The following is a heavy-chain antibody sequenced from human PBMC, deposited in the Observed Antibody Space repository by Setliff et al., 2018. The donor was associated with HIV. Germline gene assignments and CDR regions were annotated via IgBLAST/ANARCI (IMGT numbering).Heavy chain of an antibody. V-gene: IGHV4-61*02. D-gene: IGHD1-26*01. CDR3: AAFSGTYQGAFDI. Sequence: SETLSLTCTVSGGSISSGSYYWSWIRQPAGKGLEWIGRIYTSGSTNYNPSLKSRVTISVDTSKNQFSLKLSSVTAADTAMYYCAAFSGTYQGAFDIWGQGTMVTVSS. CDR1: GGSISSGSYY. CDR2: IYTSGST. J-gene: IGHJ3*02.